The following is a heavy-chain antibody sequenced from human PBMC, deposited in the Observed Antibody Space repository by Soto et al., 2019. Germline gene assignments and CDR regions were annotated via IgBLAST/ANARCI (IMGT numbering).Heavy chain of an antibody. J-gene: IGHJ3*02. CDR1: GFTFSAYW. D-gene: IGHD3-22*01. Sequence: GGSLRLSCAASGFTFSAYWMSWVRQAPGKGLEWVANIKPDGSEKWYVDSVKGRFTISRDNAKNSLYLQMNSLRAEDTAVYYCARGDYYDSSGPFSDAFDIWGQGTMVTVSS. CDR3: ARGDYYDSSGPFSDAFDI. CDR2: IKPDGSEK. V-gene: IGHV3-7*04.